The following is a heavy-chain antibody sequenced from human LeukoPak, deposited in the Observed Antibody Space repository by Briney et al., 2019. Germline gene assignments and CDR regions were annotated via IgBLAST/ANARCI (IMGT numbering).Heavy chain of an antibody. CDR3: AREGGGLRDAFDI. D-gene: IGHD5/OR15-5a*01. CDR2: IIPIFGTA. J-gene: IGHJ3*02. Sequence: SVKVSCKASGGTFSSYAISWVRQAPGQGLEWMGGIIPIFGTANYAQKFQGRVTITADESTSTAYMELSSLRSEDTAVYYCAREGGGLRDAFDIWGQGTMVTVSS. CDR1: GGTFSSYA. V-gene: IGHV1-69*01.